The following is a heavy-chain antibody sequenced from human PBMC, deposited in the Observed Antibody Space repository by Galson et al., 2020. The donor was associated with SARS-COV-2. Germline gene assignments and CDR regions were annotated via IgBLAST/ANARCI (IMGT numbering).Heavy chain of an antibody. Sequence: GESLKISCAASGFTFSSYGMHWVRQAPGKGLEWVAVIWYDGSNKYYADSVKGRFTISRDNSKNTLYLQMNSLRAEDTAVYYCARDGGSVVVAAGGWFDPWGQGTLVTVSS. J-gene: IGHJ5*02. V-gene: IGHV3-33*01. CDR3: ARDGGSVVVAAGGWFDP. D-gene: IGHD2-15*01. CDR1: GFTFSSYG. CDR2: IWYDGSNK.